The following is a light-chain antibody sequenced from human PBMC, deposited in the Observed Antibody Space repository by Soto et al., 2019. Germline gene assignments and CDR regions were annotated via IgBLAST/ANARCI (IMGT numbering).Light chain of an antibody. V-gene: IGLV2-14*01. J-gene: IGLJ1*01. CDR3: CSYAGSSTHYV. CDR1: SNDVGGYNY. CDR2: EVS. Sequence: SALTQPASVSGSPGQSITMSCTGTSNDVGGYNYVSWYQQHPGKAPKLIISEVSNRPSGVSLRFSGSKSGNTASLTISGLQAEDEADYYCCSYAGSSTHYVFGTGTKVTVL.